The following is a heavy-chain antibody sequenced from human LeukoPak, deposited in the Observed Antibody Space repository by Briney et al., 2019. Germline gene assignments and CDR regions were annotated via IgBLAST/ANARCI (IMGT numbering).Heavy chain of an antibody. CDR2: LSGSGTAT. CDR1: EFTFSRYA. J-gene: IGHJ6*03. Sequence: GGSLRLSCEASEFTFSRYAMSWIRQAPGTGLEWVSTLSGSGTATYYADSVKGRFTTSRDNSKDTLYLQMDNLRADDTAVYYCAKHLGSHSFLFCYMDVWGKGTSVIVSS. V-gene: IGHV3-23*01. D-gene: IGHD2-21*01. CDR3: AKHLGSHSFLFCYMDV.